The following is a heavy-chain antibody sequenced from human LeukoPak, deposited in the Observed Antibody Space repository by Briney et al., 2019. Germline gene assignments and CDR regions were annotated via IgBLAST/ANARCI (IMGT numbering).Heavy chain of an antibody. J-gene: IGHJ4*02. V-gene: IGHV1-46*01. CDR3: ARDIPYEVSFGGLTVMGSFVLDY. CDR2: INPSGGST. D-gene: IGHD3-16*02. Sequence: ASVKVSCKASGYTFTGYYMHWVRQAPGQGLEWMGIINPSGGSTSFAQKFQGRVTMTRDTSTTTVYMELSGLRSEDTAVYYCARDIPYEVSFGGLTVMGSFVLDYWGQGTLVTVSS. CDR1: GYTFTGYY.